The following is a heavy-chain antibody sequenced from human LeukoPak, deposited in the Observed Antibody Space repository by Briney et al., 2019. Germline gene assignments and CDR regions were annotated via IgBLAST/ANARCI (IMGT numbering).Heavy chain of an antibody. D-gene: IGHD5-18*01. CDR1: GGSISSHY. CDR2: IYYSGST. Sequence: SETLSLTCTVSGGSISSHYWSWIRQPPGKGLEWIGYIYYSGSTNYNPSLKSRDTISVDTSKNQFSLKLSSVTAADTAVYYCARDGYSYGYPYYYYYMDVWGKGTTVTVSS. J-gene: IGHJ6*03. V-gene: IGHV4-59*11. CDR3: ARDGYSYGYPYYYYYMDV.